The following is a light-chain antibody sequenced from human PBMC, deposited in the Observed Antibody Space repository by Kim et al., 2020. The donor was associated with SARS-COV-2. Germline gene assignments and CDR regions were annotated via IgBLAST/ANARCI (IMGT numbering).Light chain of an antibody. Sequence: PGERPTPPGRAGRGFSSNLPGTHRHPGQAPRLLINGASTGATGIPARFIGSGSGTEFTLTISSRQSEDFAVYYCRRYNNGCTFGQGAKVGIK. CDR1: RGFSSN. CDR3: RRYNNGCT. CDR2: GAS. V-gene: IGKV3-15*01. J-gene: IGKJ1*01.